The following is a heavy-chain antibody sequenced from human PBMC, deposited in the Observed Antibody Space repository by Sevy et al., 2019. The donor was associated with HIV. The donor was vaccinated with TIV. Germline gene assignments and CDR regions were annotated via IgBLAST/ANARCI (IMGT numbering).Heavy chain of an antibody. CDR1: GVAFSGYA. CDR2: ISGGSGSNT. J-gene: IGHJ4*02. V-gene: IGHV3-23*01. D-gene: IGHD6-19*01. CDR3: ARRGYSSGKPLYYFDY. Sequence: GGSLRLSCAAFGVAFSGYAMNWVRQAPGKGLEWVSSISGGSGSNTYYADSVKGRFTISRDNSKNPLYLQMSSLRAEDTAVYYCARRGYSSGKPLYYFDYWGQGTLVTVSS.